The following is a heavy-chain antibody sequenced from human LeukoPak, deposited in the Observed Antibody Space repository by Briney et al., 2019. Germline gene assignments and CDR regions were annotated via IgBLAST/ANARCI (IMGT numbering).Heavy chain of an antibody. Sequence: GGSLRLSCAASGFTFSSYAMHWVRQAPGKGLEYVSAISSNGGSTYYANSVKGRFTISRDNSKNTLYLQMGSLRAEDMAVYYCARATYYYDSSVSDDAFDIWGQGTMVTVSS. J-gene: IGHJ3*02. V-gene: IGHV3-64*01. CDR1: GFTFSSYA. D-gene: IGHD3-22*01. CDR3: ARATYYYDSSVSDDAFDI. CDR2: ISSNGGST.